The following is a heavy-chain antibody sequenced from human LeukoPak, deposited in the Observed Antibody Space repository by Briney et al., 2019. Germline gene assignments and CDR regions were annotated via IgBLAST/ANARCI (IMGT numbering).Heavy chain of an antibody. CDR2: INQDGGGK. Sequence: PGGPLRLSCAASGFTFSNDWMNWVRRAPGQGLEWVANINQDGGGKYYVDSVKGRFTISRDNAKNSLFLQMNSLRAEDTAVYYCARGLRWVDYWGQGTLVTVSS. V-gene: IGHV3-7*03. CDR3: ARGLRWVDY. D-gene: IGHD4-23*01. CDR1: GFTFSNDW. J-gene: IGHJ4*02.